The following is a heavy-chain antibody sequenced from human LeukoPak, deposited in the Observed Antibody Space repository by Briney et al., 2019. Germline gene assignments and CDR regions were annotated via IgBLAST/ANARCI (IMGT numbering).Heavy chain of an antibody. CDR1: GYTFTGYY. CDR3: ARANGGSSAYYMTDY. D-gene: IGHD3-22*01. Sequence: GPSVKVSCKASGYTFTGYYMHWVRQAPGQGLEWMGWINPNSGGTNYAQKFQGRVTMTRDTSISTAYMELSRLSSDDTAVYYCARANGGSSAYYMTDYWGQGTLVTVSS. J-gene: IGHJ4*02. CDR2: INPNSGGT. V-gene: IGHV1-2*02.